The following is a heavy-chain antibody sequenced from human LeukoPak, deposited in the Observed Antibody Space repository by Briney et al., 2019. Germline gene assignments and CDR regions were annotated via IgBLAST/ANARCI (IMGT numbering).Heavy chain of an antibody. V-gene: IGHV3-30*18. J-gene: IGHJ6*02. CDR1: GFTFSMYG. Sequence: GGSLRLSCAASGFTFSMYGMHWARQAPGKGLEWVAVISYDGSNKYYAESVKGRFTISRDNSKNTVSLQMSSLRSEDTAVYYCAKDYTGYFGMDVWGQGTTVTVSS. CDR3: AKDYTGYFGMDV. CDR2: ISYDGSNK.